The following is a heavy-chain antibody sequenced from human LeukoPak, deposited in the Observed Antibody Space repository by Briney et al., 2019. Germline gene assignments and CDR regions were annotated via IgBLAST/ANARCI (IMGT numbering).Heavy chain of an antibody. D-gene: IGHD5-18*01. V-gene: IGHV3-23*01. J-gene: IGHJ5*02. CDR3: AKPGELWFNWFDP. CDR1: GFTFSSYA. Sequence: GGSLRLSCAASGFTFSSYAMSWVRPAPGKGMEWVSAIGGSGGSTYYADSVKGRFTISRDNSKNTLYLQMNSLRAEDTAVYYCAKPGELWFNWFDPWGQGTLVTVSS. CDR2: IGGSGGST.